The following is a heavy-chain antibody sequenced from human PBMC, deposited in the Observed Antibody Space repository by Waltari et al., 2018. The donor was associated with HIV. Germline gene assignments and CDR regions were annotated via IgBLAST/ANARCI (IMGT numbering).Heavy chain of an antibody. CDR3: AKGNTDYDFWTGLDY. CDR2: ISWDGDSP. V-gene: IGHV3-43*01. J-gene: IGHJ4*02. CDR1: GFTFDDYP. D-gene: IGHD3-3*01. Sequence: EVQLVESGGAVVQPGGSLRLSCAASGFTFDDYPMHWVRQAPGKGLEWVSLISWDGDSPYYADSVKDRFTISRDNSKNSLYLQMNSLRTEDTALYYCAKGNTDYDFWTGLDYWGQGTLVTVSS.